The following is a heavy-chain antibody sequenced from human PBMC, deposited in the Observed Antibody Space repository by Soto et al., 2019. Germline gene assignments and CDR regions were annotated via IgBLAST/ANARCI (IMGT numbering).Heavy chain of an antibody. D-gene: IGHD2-2*01. Sequence: SETLSLTCTVSGGSISSYYWSWIRQPPGKGLEWIGYIYYSGSTNYNPSLKSRVTISVDTSKNQFSLKLSSVTAADTAVYYCARYGGYFSSTSCYFAEYFQHWGQGTLVTGSS. CDR1: GGSISSYY. V-gene: IGHV4-59*08. CDR3: ARYGGYFSSTSCYFAEYFQH. CDR2: IYYSGST. J-gene: IGHJ1*01.